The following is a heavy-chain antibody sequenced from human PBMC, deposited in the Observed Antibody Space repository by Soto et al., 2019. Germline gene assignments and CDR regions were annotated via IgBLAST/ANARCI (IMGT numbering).Heavy chain of an antibody. Sequence: EVQLLESGGGLVQPGGSLRLSCAASGFTFSSYAMSWVRQAPGKGLEWVSAISGSGGSTYYADSVKGRFTISRDNSKNVRYQQLDCVTAEDTAVYYCARAAYRSVWEPHHGAFEIWGQGTMVTLSS. CDR1: GFTFSSYA. D-gene: IGHD6-19*01. J-gene: IGHJ3*02. CDR2: ISGSGGST. V-gene: IGHV3-23*01. CDR3: ARAAYRSVWEPHHGAFEI.